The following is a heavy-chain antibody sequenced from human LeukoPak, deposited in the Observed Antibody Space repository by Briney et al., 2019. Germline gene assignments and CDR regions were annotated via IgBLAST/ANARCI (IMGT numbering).Heavy chain of an antibody. J-gene: IGHJ6*03. Sequence: GGSLRLSCAASGFTFSDYGMDWVRQAPGKGLEWVAFIRYDGSIEYYTDSVKDRFTISRDNSRNTLYLQMNSLRAENTALYYCARSPLYCSGGSCYSASYYYYMDVWGKGTTVTVSS. CDR1: GFTFSDYG. D-gene: IGHD2-15*01. V-gene: IGHV3-30*02. CDR2: IRYDGSIE. CDR3: ARSPLYCSGGSCYSASYYYYMDV.